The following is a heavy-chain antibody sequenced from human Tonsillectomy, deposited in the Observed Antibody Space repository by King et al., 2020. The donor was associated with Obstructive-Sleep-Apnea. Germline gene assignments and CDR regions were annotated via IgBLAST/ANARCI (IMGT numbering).Heavy chain of an antibody. CDR1: GFTFSSSA. V-gene: IGHV3-30*04. Sequence: VQLVESGGGVVQPGRSLRLSCAASGFTFSSSAMHWVRQAPGKGLEWVAVISYDGSNNYYVDSVRGRFTISRDNSKNTLYLQMNSLRAEDTAVYYCARDQGTGYKNTYYGGMDVWGQGTTVTVSS. CDR2: ISYDGSNN. CDR3: ARDQGTGYKNTYYGGMDV. J-gene: IGHJ6*02. D-gene: IGHD3-10*01.